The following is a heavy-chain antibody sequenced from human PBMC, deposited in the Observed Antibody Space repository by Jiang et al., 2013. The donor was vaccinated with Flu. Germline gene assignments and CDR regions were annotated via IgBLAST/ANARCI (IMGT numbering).Heavy chain of an antibody. D-gene: IGHD1-26*01. CDR3: AIQVGATSYYYYHGMDV. Sequence: VQLVESGGGLVQAGGSLRLSCAASGLTFSSCSMNWVRQAAGKGLEWVSYISSSGSTIYYADSVKGRFTISRDNAKNSLYLQMNSLRDEDTAVYYCAIQVGATSYYYYHGMDVWGQGTTVTVSS. J-gene: IGHJ6*02. CDR1: GLTFSSCS. V-gene: IGHV3-48*02. CDR2: ISSSGSTI.